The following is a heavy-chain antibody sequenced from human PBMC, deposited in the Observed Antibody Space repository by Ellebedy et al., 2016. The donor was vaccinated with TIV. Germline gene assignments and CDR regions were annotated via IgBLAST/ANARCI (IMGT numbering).Heavy chain of an antibody. Sequence: GGSLRLSCAASGFTFSSYAMSWVRQAPGKGLEWVSAISGSGGSTYYADSVKGRFTISRDNSKNTLYLQMNSLRAEDTAVYYCARGFQVWFGELFDYWGQGTLVTVSS. D-gene: IGHD3-10*01. V-gene: IGHV3-23*01. J-gene: IGHJ4*02. CDR2: ISGSGGST. CDR1: GFTFSSYA. CDR3: ARGFQVWFGELFDY.